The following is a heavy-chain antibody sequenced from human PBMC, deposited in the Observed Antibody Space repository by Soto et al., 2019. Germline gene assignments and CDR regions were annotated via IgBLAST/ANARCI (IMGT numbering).Heavy chain of an antibody. CDR1: GDTISGGNKY. V-gene: IGHV4-30-4*01. CDR2: IFPDGNT. Sequence: SETLSLTVTVSGDTISGGNKYWSWIRQPPGKCLEWTGYIFPDGNTDYSPSPKSRVTLLVDTSKNQVSLNLASVTAADMAVYYCGREGSHSAYNFAIGIQLWSFDRWGQGLPVTVS. CDR3: GREGSHSAYNFAIGIQLWSFDR. D-gene: IGHD1-1*01. J-gene: IGHJ5*02.